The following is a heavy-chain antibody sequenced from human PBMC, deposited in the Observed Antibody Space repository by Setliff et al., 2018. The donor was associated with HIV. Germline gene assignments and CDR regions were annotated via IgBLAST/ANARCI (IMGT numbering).Heavy chain of an antibody. CDR1: GVSITSADYY. Sequence: SETLSLTCAVSGVSITSADYYWSWIRQHPVKGLEWIGYMYSSGNNYYNPSLKSRLVVSVDGSKNQFSLNLSSVTAADTAVYYCARGYCSGGFCHPNYYHYMDVWGKGTTVTVSS. CDR3: ARGYCSGGFCHPNYYHYMDV. CDR2: MYSSGNN. D-gene: IGHD2-15*01. V-gene: IGHV4-31*11. J-gene: IGHJ6*03.